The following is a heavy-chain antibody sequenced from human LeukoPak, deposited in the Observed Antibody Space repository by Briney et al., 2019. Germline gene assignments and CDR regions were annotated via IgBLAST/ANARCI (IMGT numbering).Heavy chain of an antibody. V-gene: IGHV3-74*01. D-gene: IGHD3-10*01. J-gene: IGHJ4*02. CDR1: GFTFSNYW. CDR3: ARVLVAEGELLGAYDY. CDR2: VNSDGTGT. Sequence: GGSLRLSCAASGFTFSNYWMHWVRQAPGKGLVWVSRVNSDGTGTNYAESVKGRFTISRDNAKNTLYLQMNSLRAEDTAVYYCARVLVAEGELLGAYDYWGQGTLVTVSS.